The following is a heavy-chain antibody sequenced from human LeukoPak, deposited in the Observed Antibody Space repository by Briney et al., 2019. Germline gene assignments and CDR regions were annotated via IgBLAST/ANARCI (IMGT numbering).Heavy chain of an antibody. CDR3: AKDTFEVSSSPDAFDV. V-gene: IGHV3-30*18. CDR1: GFTFSSYG. D-gene: IGHD6-13*01. Sequence: QAGGSLRLSCAASGFTFSSYGMHWVRQAPGKGLEWVAIISYDGSNKYYGDSVKGRFTISRDNSKNTLYLQMNTLRADDTAVYYCAKDTFEVSSSPDAFDVWGQGTMVTVSS. J-gene: IGHJ3*01. CDR2: ISYDGSNK.